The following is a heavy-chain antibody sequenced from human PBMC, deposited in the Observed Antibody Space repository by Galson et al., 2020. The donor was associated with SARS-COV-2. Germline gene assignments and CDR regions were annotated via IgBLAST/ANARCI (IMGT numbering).Heavy chain of an antibody. V-gene: IGHV3-30-3*01. Sequence: GGSLRLSCAASGFPFSSFAMHWVRQAPGKGLEWVALISYDGGNKYYADSVKGRITMSRDNSKNTLYLQMNSLRAEDTAVYYCARATSGTYYYGMDVWGQGTTVTVSS. J-gene: IGHJ6*02. D-gene: IGHD1-26*01. CDR3: ARATSGTYYYGMDV. CDR1: GFPFSSFA. CDR2: ISYDGGNK.